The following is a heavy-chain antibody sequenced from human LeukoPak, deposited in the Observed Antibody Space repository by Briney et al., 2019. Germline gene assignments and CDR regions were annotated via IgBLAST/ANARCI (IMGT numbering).Heavy chain of an antibody. V-gene: IGHV4-59*12. J-gene: IGHJ4*02. Sequence: SETLSLTCTVSGGSINTYYWSWIRQPPGMGLEWIGYIYHSGSTNYNPSLRSRVTISVDTSKNHFSLKLSSVTAADTAVCYCAREQKIRYCSSTSCYRGPYYYFDYWGQGTLVTVSS. CDR3: AREQKIRYCSSTSCYRGPYYYFDY. D-gene: IGHD2-2*02. CDR1: GGSINTYY. CDR2: IYHSGST.